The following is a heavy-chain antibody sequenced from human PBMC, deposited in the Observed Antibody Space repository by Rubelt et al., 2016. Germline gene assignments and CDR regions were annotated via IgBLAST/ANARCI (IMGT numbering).Heavy chain of an antibody. CDR1: GGSISSYY. CDR3: AGGITIFGVASGYFDY. Sequence: QVQLQESGPGLVKPSETLSLTCTVSGGSISSYYWSWIRQPPGKGLEWIGYIYYSGSTNYNPSLKSRVTRSVDTSKNQFSLKRSSVTAADTAVYYCAGGITIFGVASGYFDYWGQGTLVTVSS. CDR2: IYYSGST. V-gene: IGHV4-59*01. D-gene: IGHD3-3*01. J-gene: IGHJ4*02.